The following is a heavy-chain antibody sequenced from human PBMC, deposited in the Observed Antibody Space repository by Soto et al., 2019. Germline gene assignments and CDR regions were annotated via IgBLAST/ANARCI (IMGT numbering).Heavy chain of an antibody. CDR3: ARDRRKYYYDSSGYLDY. J-gene: IGHJ4*02. Sequence: SETLSLTCTVSGGSISSGDYYWSWIRQPPGKGLEWIGYIYYSGSTYYNPSLKSRVTISVDTSKNQFSLKLSSVTAADTAVYYCARDRRKYYYDSSGYLDYWGQGTLVTVSS. CDR2: IYYSGST. CDR1: GGSISSGDYY. D-gene: IGHD3-22*01. V-gene: IGHV4-30-4*01.